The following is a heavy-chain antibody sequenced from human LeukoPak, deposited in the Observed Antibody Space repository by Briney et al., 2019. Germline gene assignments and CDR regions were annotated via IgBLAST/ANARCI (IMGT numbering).Heavy chain of an antibody. CDR1: GGSISTYY. V-gene: IGHV4-59*01. CDR3: ARGSYYYDSSGYYWRDYYYYGMDV. D-gene: IGHD3-22*01. J-gene: IGHJ6*02. Sequence: PSETPSLTCTVSGGSISTYYWSWIRQPPGEGLEWIGYIYYSGSTNYNPSLKSRVTISVDTSKNQFSLKLSSVTAADTAVYYCARGSYYYDSSGYYWRDYYYYGMDVWGQGTTVTVSS. CDR2: IYYSGST.